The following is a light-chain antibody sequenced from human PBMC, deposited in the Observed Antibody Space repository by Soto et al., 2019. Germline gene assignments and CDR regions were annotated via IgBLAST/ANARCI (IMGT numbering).Light chain of an antibody. J-gene: IGKJ1*01. CDR3: QQYGTSPRT. CDR1: QSVPSKY. Sequence: EIVLTQSPGTLSLSPGERATLSCRASQSVPSKYLAWYQQNPGQAPRLLIYGASNRATGIPDKFSGSGSATDFTLTISRLEPEDFAVYYCQQYGTSPRTFGQGTKVDIK. CDR2: GAS. V-gene: IGKV3-20*01.